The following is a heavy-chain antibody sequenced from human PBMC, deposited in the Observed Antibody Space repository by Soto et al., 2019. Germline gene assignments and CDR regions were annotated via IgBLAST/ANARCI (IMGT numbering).Heavy chain of an antibody. J-gene: IGHJ4*02. Sequence: SGPTLVNPTETVTLTCTFSGFSLSTGGMCVSWIRQPPGKALEWLALIDWDDDEYYSTSLKTRLTISKDTSDNQVVLTMTNMDPVDTGTYYCARTFNGYPDYWGQGTLVTVSS. CDR1: GFSLSTGGMC. CDR3: ARTFNGYPDY. V-gene: IGHV2-70*01. CDR2: IDWDDDE. D-gene: IGHD5-18*01.